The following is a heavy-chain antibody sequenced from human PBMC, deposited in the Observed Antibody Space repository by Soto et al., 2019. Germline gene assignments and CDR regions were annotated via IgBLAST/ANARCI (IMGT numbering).Heavy chain of an antibody. D-gene: IGHD3-22*01. V-gene: IGHV4-31*03. J-gene: IGHJ4*02. CDR2: IYYSGST. CDR3: ARDSSGYLVFDY. CDR1: GFSIRSGGYY. Sequence: SETLSLTCTFSGFSIRSGGYYWIWIRQHPGKGLEWIGYIYYSGSTYYNPSLKSRVTISVDTSKNQFSLKLSSVTAADTAVYYCARDSSGYLVFDYWGQGTLVTVSS.